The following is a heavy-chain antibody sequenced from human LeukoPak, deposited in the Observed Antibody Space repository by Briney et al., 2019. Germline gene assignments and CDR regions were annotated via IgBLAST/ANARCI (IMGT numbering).Heavy chain of an antibody. V-gene: IGHV5-51*01. CDR1: GYTFSNYW. J-gene: IGHJ3*02. CDR2: IYPSDSDS. CDR3: ARRFSAAAGFDI. Sequence: GESLKISCQGSGYTFSNYWIGWVRQMPGKGLEWMGIIYPSDSDSRSSPSFRGQVTISADKSMSTAYLQWSSLKASDTAMYYCARRFSAAAGFDIWGQGTMVTVSS. D-gene: IGHD6-13*01.